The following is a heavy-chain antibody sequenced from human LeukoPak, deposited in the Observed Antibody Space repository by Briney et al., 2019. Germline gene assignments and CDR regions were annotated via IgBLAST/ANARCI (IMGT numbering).Heavy chain of an antibody. V-gene: IGHV4-59*01. Sequence: SETLSLTCTVSGGSISSYYWSWIRQPPGKGLEWIGYIYYSGSTNYNPSLKSRVTISVDTPKNQFSLKLTSVTAADTAVYYCAREMIATAAYNWLDPWGQGILVTVSS. D-gene: IGHD6-13*01. CDR3: AREMIATAAYNWLDP. CDR2: IYYSGST. J-gene: IGHJ5*02. CDR1: GGSISSYY.